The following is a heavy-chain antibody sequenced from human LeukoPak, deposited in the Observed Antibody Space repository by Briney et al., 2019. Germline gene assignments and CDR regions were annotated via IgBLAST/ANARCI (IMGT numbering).Heavy chain of an antibody. CDR2: IYSGGGT. V-gene: IGHV3-66*01. CDR3: ARESSYDHSI. D-gene: IGHD5-12*01. CDR1: GVTVSSNH. J-gene: IGHJ4*02. Sequence: GGSLRLSCAVSGVTVSSNHMSWVRQAPGKGLEWVSAIYSGGGTYYADSVKGRFTLSRDISKNTLYLQMNSLRAEDTAVYYCARESSYDHSIWGQGTLVTVSS.